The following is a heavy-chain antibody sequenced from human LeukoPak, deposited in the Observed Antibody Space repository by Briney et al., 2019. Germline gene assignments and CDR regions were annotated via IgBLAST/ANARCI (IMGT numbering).Heavy chain of an antibody. J-gene: IGHJ1*01. V-gene: IGHV5-51*01. D-gene: IGHD3-3*01. CDR3: ARHFGSPAPGVQH. CDR1: GFSFTTYW. Sequence: GESLKISCQTSGFSFTTYWIGWVRQMPGKGLEWMGINYPGDSVTRYSPSFEGQVTISADKSNRTAYLQWNSLKASDTAVYYYARHFGSPAPGVQHWGQGTPVIVSS. CDR2: NYPGDSVT.